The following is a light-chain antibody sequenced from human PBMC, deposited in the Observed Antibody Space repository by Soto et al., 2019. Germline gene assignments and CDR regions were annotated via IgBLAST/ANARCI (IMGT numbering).Light chain of an antibody. J-gene: IGKJ1*01. V-gene: IGKV3-15*01. CDR3: QQYNSWPRT. CDR1: QSVSSY. Sequence: EIVLTQSPATLSLSPGERATLSCRASQSVSSYLAWYQQKPGQAPRLLIYGASTRATGIPARFSGSGSGTEFTLTISGLQSEDFAVYYCQQYNSWPRTFGQGTKVDIK. CDR2: GAS.